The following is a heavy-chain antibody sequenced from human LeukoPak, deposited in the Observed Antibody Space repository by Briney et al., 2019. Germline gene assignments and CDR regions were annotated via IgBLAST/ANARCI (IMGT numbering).Heavy chain of an antibody. CDR1: GGSISSYY. CDR3: ARWSGVVGATGVRNAYNWFDP. V-gene: IGHV4-59*01. D-gene: IGHD1-26*01. Sequence: TSETLSLTCTVSGGSISSYYWSWIRQPPEKGLEWIAYIYYSGSTNYNPSLKSRVTISVDTSKNQFSLKLSSLTAADTAVYYCARWSGVVGATGVRNAYNWFDPWGQGTLVTVSS. J-gene: IGHJ5*02. CDR2: IYYSGST.